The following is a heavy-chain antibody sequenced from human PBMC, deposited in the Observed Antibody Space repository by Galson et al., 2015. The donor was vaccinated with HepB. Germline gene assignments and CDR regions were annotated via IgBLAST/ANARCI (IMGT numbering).Heavy chain of an antibody. J-gene: IGHJ3*02. CDR3: ARDPPKEYCSSTSCYSGAFDI. CDR2: IIPILGIA. D-gene: IGHD2-2*01. Sequence: SVKVSCKASGGTFSSYTISWVRQAPGQGLEWMGRIIPILGIANYAQKFQGRVTITADKSTSTAYMELSSLRSEDTAVYYCARDPPKEYCSSTSCYSGAFDIWGQGTMVTVSS. V-gene: IGHV1-69*04. CDR1: GGTFSSYT.